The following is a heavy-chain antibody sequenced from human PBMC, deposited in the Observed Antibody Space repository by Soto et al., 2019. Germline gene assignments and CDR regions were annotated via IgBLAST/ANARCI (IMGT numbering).Heavy chain of an antibody. CDR2: IDTDGTST. CDR1: GFTFNTYW. J-gene: IGHJ4*02. D-gene: IGHD5-12*01. CDR3: ARDRGYSGYDN. Sequence: EVQLVESGGGLVQPGGSLRLSCAATGFTFNTYWMHCVPQAPGKGLVLVSRIDTDGTSTTYADSVRGRFIISRDNAKNTLYLQINSLRAEDTAVYYCARDRGYSGYDNWCQGTLVTVSS. V-gene: IGHV3-74*01.